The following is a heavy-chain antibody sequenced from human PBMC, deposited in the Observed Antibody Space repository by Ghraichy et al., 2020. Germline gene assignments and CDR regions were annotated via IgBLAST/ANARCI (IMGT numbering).Heavy chain of an antibody. Sequence: SGPTLVKPTQTLTLTCSFSGFSLTTSGVGVGWIRQSPGKALEWLALFYWDDDKRYSPSLKTRLNITKDTSKHQVVLTMTNMDPVDTATYFCAHRAYYDLWSGYHTQGYKWFDHWGQGILVTVSS. J-gene: IGHJ5*02. V-gene: IGHV2-5*02. CDR1: GFSLTTSGVG. CDR2: FYWDDDK. CDR3: AHRAYYDLWSGYHTQGYKWFDH. D-gene: IGHD3-3*01.